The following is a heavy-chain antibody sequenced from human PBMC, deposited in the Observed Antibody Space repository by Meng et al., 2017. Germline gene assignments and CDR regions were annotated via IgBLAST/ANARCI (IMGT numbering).Heavy chain of an antibody. Sequence: SETLSLTCAVYGGTFSGYYWSWIRQPPGKGLEWIGEINHSGSTNYNPSLKSRVTISVDTSKNHFSLKLSSVAAADTTVYYCASADYGDYLPTHHWGQRTLVTVSS. CDR3: ASADYGDYLPTHH. CDR1: GGTFSGYY. V-gene: IGHV4-34*01. J-gene: IGHJ5*02. CDR2: INHSGST. D-gene: IGHD4-17*01.